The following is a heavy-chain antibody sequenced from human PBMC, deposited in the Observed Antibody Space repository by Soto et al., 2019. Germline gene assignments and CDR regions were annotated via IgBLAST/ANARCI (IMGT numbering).Heavy chain of an antibody. V-gene: IGHV3-30-3*01. CDR1: GFTFSSYA. CDR3: ARDLRYYDSSGYYSYYFDY. CDR2: ISYDGSNK. J-gene: IGHJ4*02. D-gene: IGHD3-22*01. Sequence: QVQLVESGGGVVQPGRSLRLSCAASGFTFSSYAMHWVRQAPGKGLAWVAVISYDGSNKYYADSVKGRFTISRDNSKNTLYLQMNSLRAEDTAVYYCARDLRYYDSSGYYSYYFDYWGQGTLVTVSS.